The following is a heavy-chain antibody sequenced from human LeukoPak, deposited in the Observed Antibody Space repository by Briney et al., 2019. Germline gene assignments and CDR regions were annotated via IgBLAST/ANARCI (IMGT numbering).Heavy chain of an antibody. D-gene: IGHD6-19*01. J-gene: IGHJ4*02. CDR2: IYYRGST. CDR3: ARGVIAVAESGTSKFDY. Sequence: PSETLSLTCTVSGGSISSSDYYWGWIRQPPGKGLEWIGTIYYRGSTNYNPSLKSRVTISVDTSKNQFSLKLSSVTAADTAVYYCARGVIAVAESGTSKFDYWGREPWSPSPQ. CDR1: GGSISSSDYY. V-gene: IGHV4-39*07.